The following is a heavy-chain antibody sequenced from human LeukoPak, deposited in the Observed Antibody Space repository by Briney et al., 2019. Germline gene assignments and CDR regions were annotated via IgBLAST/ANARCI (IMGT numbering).Heavy chain of an antibody. Sequence: ASVKVSCKASGYTFTSYGISWVRQAPGQGLEWMGWISPYHGNTNYAQKLQGRVTMTTDTSTSTAYMELRSLRSDDTAVYYCARDKSGGSSSNWFDPWGQGTLVTVSS. D-gene: IGHD2-15*01. CDR1: GYTFTSYG. J-gene: IGHJ5*02. CDR3: ARDKSGGSSSNWFDP. CDR2: ISPYHGNT. V-gene: IGHV1-18*01.